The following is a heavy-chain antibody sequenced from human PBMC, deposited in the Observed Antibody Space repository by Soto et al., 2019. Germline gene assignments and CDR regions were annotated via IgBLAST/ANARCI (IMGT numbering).Heavy chain of an antibody. Sequence: GGSLRLSCAASGFTFSNAWMSWVRQAPGKGLEWVGRIKSKTDGRTTDYAAPVKGRFTISRDDSKNTLYLQMNSLKTEDTAVYYCTTTRSIAARFFDYWGQGTLVTVSS. J-gene: IGHJ4*02. CDR2: IKSKTDGRTT. CDR1: GFTFSNAW. CDR3: TTTRSIAARFFDY. V-gene: IGHV3-15*01. D-gene: IGHD6-6*01.